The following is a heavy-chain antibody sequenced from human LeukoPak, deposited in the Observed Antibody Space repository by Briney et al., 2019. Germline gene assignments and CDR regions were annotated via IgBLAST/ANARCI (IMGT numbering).Heavy chain of an antibody. CDR3: ARGGFGSGSYQNWFDP. CDR1: GGSISSYY. CDR2: IYYSGST. D-gene: IGHD3-10*01. J-gene: IGHJ5*02. Sequence: SETLSLTCTVSGGSISSYYWSWIRQPPGKGLEWIGYIYYSGSTNYNPSLKSRDTISVDTSKNQFSLKLSSVTAADTAVYYCARGGFGSGSYQNWFDPWGQGTLVTVSS. V-gene: IGHV4-59*08.